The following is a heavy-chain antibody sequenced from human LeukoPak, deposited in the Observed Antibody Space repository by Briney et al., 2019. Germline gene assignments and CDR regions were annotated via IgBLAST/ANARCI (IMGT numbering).Heavy chain of an antibody. D-gene: IGHD2-2*01. CDR3: ARGRGSSPFDP. CDR1: GYTLTSYG. J-gene: IGHJ5*02. Sequence: ASVKVSCKASGYTLTSYGISWVRQAPGQGLEWMGWINPDSGGTNYAQKFQGWVTMTRDTSISTAYMELSRLRSDDTAVYYCARGRGSSPFDPWGQGTLVTVSS. V-gene: IGHV1-2*04. CDR2: INPDSGGT.